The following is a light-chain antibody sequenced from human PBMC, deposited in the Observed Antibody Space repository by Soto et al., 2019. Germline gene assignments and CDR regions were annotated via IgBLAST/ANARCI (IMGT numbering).Light chain of an antibody. V-gene: IGKV1-5*01. CDR1: QSITGR. CDR2: DGS. J-gene: IGKJ2*01. CDR3: QQYNSYPYT. Sequence: DIQMTQSPSTVSASVGDRVTITCRASQSITGRLAWYQQKPGKAPNLLIYDGSNLQSGVQSRFSGSGSGIEFTLSISSLQADDFATYHCQQYNSYPYTFGQGTKLEIK.